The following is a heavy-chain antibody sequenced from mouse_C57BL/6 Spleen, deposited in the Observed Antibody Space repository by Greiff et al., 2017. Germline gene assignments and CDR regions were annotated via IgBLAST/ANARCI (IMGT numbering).Heavy chain of an antibody. CDR2: INPNNGGT. CDR1: GYTFTDYY. CDR3: ARKETGCFAY. Sequence: EVQLQQSGPELVKPGASVKISCKASGYTFTDYYMNWVKQSHGKSLEWIGDINPNNGGTSYNQKFKGKATLTVDKSSSTAYMELRSLTSEDSAVYYCARKETGCFAYWGQGTLVTVSA. J-gene: IGHJ3*01. D-gene: IGHD4-1*01. V-gene: IGHV1-26*01.